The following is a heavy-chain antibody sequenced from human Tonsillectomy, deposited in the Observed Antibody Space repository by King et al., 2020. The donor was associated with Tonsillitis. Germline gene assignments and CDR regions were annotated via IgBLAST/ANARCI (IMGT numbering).Heavy chain of an antibody. J-gene: IGHJ4*02. CDR3: AKAWYNSGWCVGFDC. D-gene: IGHD6-19*01. CDR1: GFTFDDYA. V-gene: IGHV3-9*01. Sequence: VQLVESGGGLVQPGRSLRLSCAASGFTFDDYAIHWVRQGPGKGLEWVAGSSWNSTSINYADSVKGRFTISRDNAKNDEYLQMNSLRPEDTAFYYCAKAWYNSGWCVGFDCWGPGTLVTVSS. CDR2: SSWNSTSI.